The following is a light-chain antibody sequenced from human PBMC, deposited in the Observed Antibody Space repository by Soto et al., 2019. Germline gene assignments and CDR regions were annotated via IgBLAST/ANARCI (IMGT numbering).Light chain of an antibody. J-gene: IGLJ1*01. Sequence: QSALTQPPSVSGAPGQRVTISCTGSSSNIGAGYDVHWYQQLPGTAPKLLIYGNSNRPSGVPDRFSGYKSGTSASLAITGLQAEDEADYYCQSYDSSLSGDVFGTGTKLTVL. CDR2: GNS. CDR3: QSYDSSLSGDV. CDR1: SSNIGAGYD. V-gene: IGLV1-40*01.